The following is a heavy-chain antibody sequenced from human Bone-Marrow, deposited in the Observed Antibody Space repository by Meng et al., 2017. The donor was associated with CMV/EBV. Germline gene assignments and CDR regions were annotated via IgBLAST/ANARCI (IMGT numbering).Heavy chain of an antibody. CDR1: GFTFSDYY. J-gene: IGHJ1*01. V-gene: IGHV3-11*01. CDR2: ISSSGSTI. CDR3: ARDLRYCSSTSCPTEYFQH. Sequence: GESLKISCAAFGFTFSDYYMSWIRQAPGKGLEWVSYISSSGSTIYYADSVKGRFTISRDNAKNSLYLQMNSLRAEDTAVYYCARDLRYCSSTSCPTEYFQHWGQGTLVTVSS. D-gene: IGHD2-2*01.